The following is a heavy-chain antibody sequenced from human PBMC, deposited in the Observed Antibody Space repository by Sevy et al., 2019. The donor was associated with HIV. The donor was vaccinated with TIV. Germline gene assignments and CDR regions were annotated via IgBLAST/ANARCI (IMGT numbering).Heavy chain of an antibody. V-gene: IGHV3-9*01. CDR2: ITWNSDSV. CDR3: ATDLISVAGFYAFDM. J-gene: IGHJ3*02. Sequence: GGSLKLSCAASGFNFNEYAMYWVRQAPGKGLEWVSGITWNSDSVVYADSVKGRFTISRDKAKNSLYLQMNSRRPEDTALYYCATDLISVAGFYAFDMWGQGTMVTVSS. CDR1: GFNFNEYA. D-gene: IGHD6-19*01.